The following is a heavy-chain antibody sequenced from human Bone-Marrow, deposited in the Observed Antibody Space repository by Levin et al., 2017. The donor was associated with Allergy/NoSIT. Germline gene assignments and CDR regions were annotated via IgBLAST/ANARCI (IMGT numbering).Heavy chain of an antibody. J-gene: IGHJ3*02. CDR2: IWYDGSNK. D-gene: IGHD6-19*01. CDR3: ARTSSYSSGWYQDAFDI. Sequence: GGSLRLSCAASGFTFSSYGMHWVRQAPGKGLEWVTLIWYDGSNKYYVDSVKGRFTISRDNSKNTLYLQMNSLRAEDTAVYYCARTSSYSSGWYQDAFDIWGQGTMVTVSS. CDR1: GFTFSSYG. V-gene: IGHV3-33*01.